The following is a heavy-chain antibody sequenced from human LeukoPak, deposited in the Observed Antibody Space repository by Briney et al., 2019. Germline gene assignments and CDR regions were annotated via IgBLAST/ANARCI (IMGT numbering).Heavy chain of an antibody. CDR2: IHNTGST. Sequence: PSETLSLTRTVSGGSVRSYYWSWIRQPPGEGLEWIAYIHNTGSTNYNPSLKSRVTISLDTSKNEFSPKLTSVTAADTAVYYCVRDWEGFNFDIWGQGTMVTVSS. J-gene: IGHJ3*02. D-gene: IGHD1-26*01. CDR3: VRDWEGFNFDI. CDR1: GGSVRSYY. V-gene: IGHV4-59*02.